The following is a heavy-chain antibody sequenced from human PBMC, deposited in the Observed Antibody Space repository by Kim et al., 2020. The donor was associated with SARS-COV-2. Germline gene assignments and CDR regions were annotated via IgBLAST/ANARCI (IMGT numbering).Heavy chain of an antibody. Sequence: ASVKVSCKTSGYYFTSYDVNWVRQAAGQGLEWIGWMNPNSGTTDFARNFQGRVTLSRDTSASTAFMELNSLTSADTGIYFCARERTHYGLDVWGQGTTVT. CDR3: ARERTHYGLDV. J-gene: IGHJ6*02. V-gene: IGHV1-8*01. CDR2: MNPNSGTT. CDR1: GYYFTSYD.